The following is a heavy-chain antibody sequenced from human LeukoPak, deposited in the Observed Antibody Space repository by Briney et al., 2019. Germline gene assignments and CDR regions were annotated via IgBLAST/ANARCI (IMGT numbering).Heavy chain of an antibody. CDR2: IYSGGST. D-gene: IGHD5-24*01. V-gene: IGHV3-66*01. CDR1: GFTVSSKY. Sequence: PGGSPTLSCAASGFTVSSKYMSWVRQAPGKGLEWVSVIYSGGSTYYADSVKGRFTISRDNSKNTVYLQMNSLRAEDTAVYYCARESSGWLQLFDYWGQGTLVTVSS. CDR3: ARESSGWLQLFDY. J-gene: IGHJ4*02.